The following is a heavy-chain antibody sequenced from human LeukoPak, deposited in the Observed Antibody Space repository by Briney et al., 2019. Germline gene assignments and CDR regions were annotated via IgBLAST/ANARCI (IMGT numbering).Heavy chain of an antibody. Sequence: GGSLRLSCAASGFTVSSNYMTWVRQTPGKGLEWVSVVLSGATTYYADSVKGRFTISTDNSKNTLYLQMNSLRAEDTAVYYCARDGQTSSIWFDFWGQGTLVAVSS. CDR1: GFTVSSNY. CDR3: ARDGQTSSIWFDF. J-gene: IGHJ4*02. CDR2: VLSGATT. V-gene: IGHV3-66*01. D-gene: IGHD6-13*01.